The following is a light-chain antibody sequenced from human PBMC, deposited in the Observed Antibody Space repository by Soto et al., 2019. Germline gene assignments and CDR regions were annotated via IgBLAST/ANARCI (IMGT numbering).Light chain of an antibody. CDR1: KTVPIN. CDR2: AAS. CDR3: QQLYNYPRT. J-gene: IGKJ1*01. Sequence: GDKVPTTCRARKTVPINLAWFQQQPGKAPELLILAASTLRSGVPPRFSGSRSGLEFTLTISNLQPEDFATYCFQQLYNYPRTFGQGTKIDIK. V-gene: IGKV1-9*01.